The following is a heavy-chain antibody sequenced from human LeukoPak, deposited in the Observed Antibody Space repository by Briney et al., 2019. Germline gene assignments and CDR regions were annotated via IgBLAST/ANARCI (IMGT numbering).Heavy chain of an antibody. D-gene: IGHD3-22*01. CDR3: ARTYSYDSSPVDF. J-gene: IGHJ4*02. V-gene: IGHV4-4*07. Sequence: SETLSLTCTVSGXSISSYFWNWIRQPAGKGLEWIGRIYTSGSTNYNPSLRSRVTMSLDTPKNQFSLKLSSVTAADTAVYYCARTYSYDSSPVDFWGQGTMVTVSS. CDR1: GXSISSYF. CDR2: IYTSGST.